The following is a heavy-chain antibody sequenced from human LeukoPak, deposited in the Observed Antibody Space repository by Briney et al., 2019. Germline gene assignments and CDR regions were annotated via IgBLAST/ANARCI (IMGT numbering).Heavy chain of an antibody. V-gene: IGHV3-7*01. CDR2: IKEDGSIQ. CDR1: ALSFSSYW. CDR3: ARDVWTGVAVSDY. D-gene: IGHD6-19*01. J-gene: IGHJ4*02. Sequence: RSLRLSCVATALSFSSYWMTVVGQAPGKGLEWLANIKEDGSIQYYLDSVRGRFTISRDNAKTSVYLQLNSLRADDTAVYYCARDVWTGVAVSDYWGQGTLVTVSS.